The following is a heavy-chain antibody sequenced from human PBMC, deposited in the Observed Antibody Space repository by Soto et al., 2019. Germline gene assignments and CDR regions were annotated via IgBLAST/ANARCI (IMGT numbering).Heavy chain of an antibody. V-gene: IGHV3-30-3*01. J-gene: IGHJ6*02. CDR3: AREVEGMDV. CDR2: ISYDGGNK. CDR1: GFTCSSYA. Sequence: GGSLRLSCRAAGFTCSSYAMHWVRQAPGKGLEWVAVISYDGGNKYYADSVKGRFTISRDNSKNTLYLQMNSLRPEDTAVYYCAREVEGMDVWGQRTTVTVSS.